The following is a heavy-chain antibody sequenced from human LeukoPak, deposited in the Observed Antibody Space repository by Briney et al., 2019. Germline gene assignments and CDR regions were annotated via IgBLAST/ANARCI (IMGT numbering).Heavy chain of an antibody. J-gene: IGHJ6*03. V-gene: IGHV3-23*01. CDR2: ISGSGGST. D-gene: IGHD6-13*01. CDR3: AKDRSSIRGPIEAAGIYYYMDV. Sequence: GGSLRLSCAASGFTFSSYAMSWVRQAPGKGLEWVSAISGSGGSTYYADSVKGRFTISRDNSKNTLYLQMNSLRAEDTAVYYCAKDRSSIRGPIEAAGIYYYMDVWGKGTTVTVSS. CDR1: GFTFSSYA.